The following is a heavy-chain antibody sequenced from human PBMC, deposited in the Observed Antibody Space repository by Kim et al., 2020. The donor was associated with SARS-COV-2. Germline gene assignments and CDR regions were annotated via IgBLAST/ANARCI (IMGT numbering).Heavy chain of an antibody. CDR3: ARDASSRYSSSWGYYYYGMDV. J-gene: IGHJ6*02. CDR1: GGSISSGGYY. Sequence: SETLSLTCTVSGGSISSGGYYWSWIRQHPGKGLEWIGYIYYSGSTYYNPSLKSRVTISVDTSKNQFSLKLSSVTAADTAVYYCARDASSRYSSSWGYYYYGMDVWGQGTTVTVSS. D-gene: IGHD6-13*01. V-gene: IGHV4-31*03. CDR2: IYYSGST.